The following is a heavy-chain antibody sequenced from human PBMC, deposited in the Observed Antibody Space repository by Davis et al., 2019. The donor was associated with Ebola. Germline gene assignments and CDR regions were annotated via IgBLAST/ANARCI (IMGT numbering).Heavy chain of an antibody. Sequence: GGSLRLSCKGSGYSFTSYWIGWVRQMPGKGLEWMGIIYPGDSDTRYSPSFQGQVTISADKSISTAYLQWSSLKASDTAMYYCARLSYGDYYYYYGMDVWGQGTTVTVSS. CDR3: ARLSYGDYYYYYGMDV. V-gene: IGHV5-51*01. CDR2: IYPGDSDT. J-gene: IGHJ6*02. D-gene: IGHD4-17*01. CDR1: GYSFTSYW.